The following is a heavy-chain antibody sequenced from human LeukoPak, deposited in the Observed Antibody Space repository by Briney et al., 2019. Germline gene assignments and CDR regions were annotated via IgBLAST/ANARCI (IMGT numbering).Heavy chain of an antibody. J-gene: IGHJ4*02. V-gene: IGHV4-38-2*02. CDR3: ARDAIIAVAGTSDY. CDR1: GYSISSGYY. D-gene: IGHD6-19*01. CDR2: IYHSGST. Sequence: SETLSLTCTVSGYSISSGYYWGWIRQPPGKGLEWIGSIYHSGSTYYNPSLKSRVTISVDTSKNQFSLKLSSATAADTAVYYCARDAIIAVAGTSDYWGQGTLVTVSS.